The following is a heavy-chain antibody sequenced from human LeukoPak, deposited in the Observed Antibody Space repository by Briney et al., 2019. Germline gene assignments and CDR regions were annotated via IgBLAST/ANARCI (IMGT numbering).Heavy chain of an antibody. J-gene: IGHJ5*02. V-gene: IGHV3-66*01. CDR1: GLTVSSDY. Sequence: QPGGSLRLSCAASGLTVSSDYMSWVRQAPGKGLEWVSVIYSGGGTYYADSARGRFTISRDNSKNTLYLQLNSLRAEDTAVYYCARYPYSTSSWSDPWGQGTLVTVSS. CDR2: IYSGGGT. D-gene: IGHD6-6*01. CDR3: ARYPYSTSSWSDP.